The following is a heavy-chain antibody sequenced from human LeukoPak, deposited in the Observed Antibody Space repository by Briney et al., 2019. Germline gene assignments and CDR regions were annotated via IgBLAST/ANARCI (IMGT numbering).Heavy chain of an antibody. J-gene: IGHJ3*02. V-gene: IGHV1-2*02. CDR1: GYTFTGYY. Sequence: ASVKVSCKASGYTFTGYYMHWVRQAPGQGLGWMGWINPNSGGTNYAQKFQGRVTMTRDTSISTAYMELSRLRSDDTAVYYCARGATTWSIRSLLIWGQGTMVTVSS. D-gene: IGHD1-26*01. CDR3: ARGATTWSIRSLLI. CDR2: INPNSGGT.